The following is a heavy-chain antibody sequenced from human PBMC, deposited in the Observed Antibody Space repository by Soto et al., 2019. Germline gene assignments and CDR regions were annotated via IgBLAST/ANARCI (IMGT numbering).Heavy chain of an antibody. J-gene: IGHJ5*02. Sequence: NPWETLSLTCAVYGGSFSGYYWSWIRQPPGKGLEWIGQINHSGSTNYNPSLKSRVTISVDTSKNQFSLKLTSVTAADTAVYYCARGPPTFSPKKNWFDPWGQGTLVTVSS. CDR3: ARGPPTFSPKKNWFDP. CDR2: INHSGST. CDR1: GGSFSGYY. V-gene: IGHV4-34*01.